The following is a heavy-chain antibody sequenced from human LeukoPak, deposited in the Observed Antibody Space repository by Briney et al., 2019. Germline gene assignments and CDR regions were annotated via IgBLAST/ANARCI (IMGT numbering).Heavy chain of an antibody. Sequence: GRSLRLSCAASGFTFDDYAMHWVRQAPGKGLEWVSGISWNSGSIGYADSVKGRFTISRDNAKNSLYLQMNSLRAEDTALYYCAKESVAPYGMDVWGQGTTVTVSS. V-gene: IGHV3-9*01. CDR3: AKESVAPYGMDV. CDR2: ISWNSGSI. CDR1: GFTFDDYA. D-gene: IGHD2-15*01. J-gene: IGHJ6*02.